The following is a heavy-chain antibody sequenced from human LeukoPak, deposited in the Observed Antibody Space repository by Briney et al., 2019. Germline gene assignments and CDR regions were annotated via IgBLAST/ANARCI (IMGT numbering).Heavy chain of an antibody. CDR3: ESSTVHYYNYGMDV. CDR2: ISGSGGST. J-gene: IGHJ6*02. CDR1: GFTFSSYG. V-gene: IGHV3-23*01. D-gene: IGHD2-21*02. Sequence: GGSLRLSCAASGFTFSSYGMSWVRQAPGKGLEWVSAISGSGGSTYYADSVKGRFTISRDNSKNTLYLQMNSLRAEDTAVYYCESSTVHYYNYGMDVWGQGATVTVSS.